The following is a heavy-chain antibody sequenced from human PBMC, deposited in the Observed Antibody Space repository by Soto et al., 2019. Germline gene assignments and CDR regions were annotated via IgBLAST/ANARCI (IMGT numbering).Heavy chain of an antibody. CDR2: MNPNSGNT. CDR3: ASTTSVDTIFVFGTEGGAFDI. J-gene: IGHJ3*02. Sequence: ASVKVSCKASGYTFTSYDINWVRQATGQGLEWMGWMNPNSGNTGYAQKFQGRVTMTRNTSISTAYMELSSLRSEDTAVYYCASTTSVDTIFVFGTEGGAFDIWGQGTMVTVSS. V-gene: IGHV1-8*01. D-gene: IGHD3-3*01. CDR1: GYTFTSYD.